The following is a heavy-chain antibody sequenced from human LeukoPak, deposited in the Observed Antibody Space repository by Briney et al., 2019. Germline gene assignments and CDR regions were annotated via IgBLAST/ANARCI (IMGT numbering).Heavy chain of an antibody. CDR2: IGTSGNTI. Sequence: PGWSLTPSCTTSGLTFHGHSRSCSRRAPGKGLEWVSFIGTSGNTIYYADSVKGRFTVSRDNAKNSLYLQMNGLRAEDTAVYYCARDQWLDYWGQGTLVTVSS. V-gene: IGHV3-11*01. CDR3: ARDQWLDY. J-gene: IGHJ4*02. D-gene: IGHD6-19*01. CDR1: GLTFHGHS.